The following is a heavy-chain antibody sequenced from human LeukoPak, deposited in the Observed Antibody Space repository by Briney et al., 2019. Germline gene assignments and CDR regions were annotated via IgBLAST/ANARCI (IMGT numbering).Heavy chain of an antibody. J-gene: IGHJ3*02. D-gene: IGHD3-22*01. Sequence: GGSLRLSCAASGFTFSSYAMSWVRQAPGKGLEWVSSTNNSGDSTDSADSVKGRFTISRDNSKNTLYLQMNSLRAEDTAVYYCARIKYYYDSSGYLKADAFDIWGQGTMVTVSS. CDR3: ARIKYYYDSSGYLKADAFDI. V-gene: IGHV3-23*01. CDR1: GFTFSSYA. CDR2: TNNSGDST.